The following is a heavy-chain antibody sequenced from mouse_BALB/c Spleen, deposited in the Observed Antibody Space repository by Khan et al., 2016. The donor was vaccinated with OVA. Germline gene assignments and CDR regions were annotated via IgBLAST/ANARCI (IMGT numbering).Heavy chain of an antibody. V-gene: IGHV1-18*01. CDR3: ASDAVRY. Sequence: VQLKESGPELVKPGASVKISCKTSGYTFTEYTLHWVKQSHGKSLEWIGVINPKNGVTSYNQKFKGKATLTVDKSSSTAYMEFSSLTSEDSAVSYFASDAVRYWGQGKSVTVS. J-gene: IGHJ4*01. CDR2: INPKNGVT. CDR1: GYTFTEYT.